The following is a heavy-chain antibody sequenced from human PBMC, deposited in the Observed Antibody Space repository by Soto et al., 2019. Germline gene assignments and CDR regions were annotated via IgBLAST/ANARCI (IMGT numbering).Heavy chain of an antibody. CDR3: AKDRYFDWLLN. CDR1: GFTFSSYG. D-gene: IGHD3-9*01. J-gene: IGHJ4*02. V-gene: IGHV3-30*18. CDR2: ISYDGSNK. Sequence: QVQLVESGGGMVQPGRSLRLSCAASGFTFSSYGMHWVRQAPGKGLEWVAVISYDGSNKYYADSVKGRFTISRDNSKNTLYLQMNSLRAEDTAVYYCAKDRYFDWLLNWGQGTLVTVSS.